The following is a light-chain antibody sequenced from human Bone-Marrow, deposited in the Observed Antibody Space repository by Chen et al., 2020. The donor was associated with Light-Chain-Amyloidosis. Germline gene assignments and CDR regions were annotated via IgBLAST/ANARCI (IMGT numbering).Light chain of an antibody. CDR3: KLRTNRPPGYT. CDR2: DAS. Sequence: IVLTQSPAPQTLYLGERATLSCRASVSVSGYLAWYQHKPGQASRLLIYDASNRAIGIPPRFSGSGSGTDFTLTISSLEPEDFAVYYCKLRTNRPPGYTFGQGTKLEIK. CDR1: VSVSGY. V-gene: IGKV3-11*01. J-gene: IGKJ2*01.